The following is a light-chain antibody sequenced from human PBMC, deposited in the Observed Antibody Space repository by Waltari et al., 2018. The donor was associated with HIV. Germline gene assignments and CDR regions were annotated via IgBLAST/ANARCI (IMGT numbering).Light chain of an antibody. CDR1: SSNIGSNY. J-gene: IGLJ3*02. CDR2: RNN. Sequence: QSVLTQPPSASGTPGQRVTISCSGSSSNIGSNYVYWYQQPPGTAPKLLVYRNNQRPSGVPDRFSGSKSGTSASLAISGLRSEEEADYYCAAWDDSLSGPGVFGGGTKLTGL. V-gene: IGLV1-47*01. CDR3: AAWDDSLSGPGV.